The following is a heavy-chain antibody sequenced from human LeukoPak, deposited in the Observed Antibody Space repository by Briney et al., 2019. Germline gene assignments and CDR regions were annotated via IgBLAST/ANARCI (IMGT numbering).Heavy chain of an antibody. CDR1: GFIFSDHY. D-gene: IGHD5-18*01. J-gene: IGHJ4*02. Sequence: PGGSLRLSCAASGFIFSDHYMDWVRQAPGKGLEWVGRIRNRANRYTSEYAASVKGRFTVSRDDSKNSVFLQMNSLETEDTAVYYCARAQLWFNFDYWGQGTLVTVSS. CDR3: ARAQLWFNFDY. CDR2: IRNRANRYTS. V-gene: IGHV3-72*01.